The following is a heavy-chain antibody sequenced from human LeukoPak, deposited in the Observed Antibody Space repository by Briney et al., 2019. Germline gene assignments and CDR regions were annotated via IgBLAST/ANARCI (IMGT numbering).Heavy chain of an antibody. Sequence: SETLSLTCAVSGYSISSGYYWGWIRQPPGKGLEWIGSIYHSGSTYYNPSLKSRVTISVDTSKNQFYLKLSSVTAADTAVYYCARDDLGAVAAPFDYWGQGTLVTVSS. V-gene: IGHV4-38-2*02. D-gene: IGHD6-19*01. CDR3: ARDDLGAVAAPFDY. CDR1: GYSISSGYY. CDR2: IYHSGST. J-gene: IGHJ4*02.